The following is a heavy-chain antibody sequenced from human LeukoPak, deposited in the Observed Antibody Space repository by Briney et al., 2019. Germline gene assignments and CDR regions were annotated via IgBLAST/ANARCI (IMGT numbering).Heavy chain of an antibody. V-gene: IGHV3-7*01. J-gene: IGHJ5*02. D-gene: IGHD3-10*01. Sequence: PGGSLRLSCAASGLIFSSYWMSWVRQAPGKGLEWVANINQDGSEKYYVDSVKGRFTISRDNAKNSLYLQMNTLRVEDTAVFYCAREKVVQKYYYGSGSPYWFDPWGQGTLVTVSS. CDR1: GLIFSSYW. CDR2: INQDGSEK. CDR3: AREKVVQKYYYGSGSPYWFDP.